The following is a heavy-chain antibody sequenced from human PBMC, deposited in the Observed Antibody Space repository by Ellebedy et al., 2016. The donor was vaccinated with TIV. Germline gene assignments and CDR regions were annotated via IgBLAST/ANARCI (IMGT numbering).Heavy chain of an antibody. Sequence: SVKVSCXASGGTFSSYAISWVRQAPGQGLEWMGGIIPIFGTANYAQKFQGRVTITADESTSTAYMELSSLRSEDTAVYYCARDTLAVAGPVGYYYGMDVWGQGTTVTVSS. CDR1: GGTFSSYA. V-gene: IGHV1-69*13. CDR2: IIPIFGTA. CDR3: ARDTLAVAGPVGYYYGMDV. J-gene: IGHJ6*02. D-gene: IGHD6-19*01.